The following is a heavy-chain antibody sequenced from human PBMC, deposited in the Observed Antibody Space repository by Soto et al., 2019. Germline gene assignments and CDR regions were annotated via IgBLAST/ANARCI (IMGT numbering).Heavy chain of an antibody. CDR1: GGSISSYY. D-gene: IGHD1-1*01. Sequence: QVQLQESGPGLVKPSETLSLTCTVSGGSISSYYWNWIRQPPGKGLEWIGYIYYSGSTNNNPSLKSRVTISVDTSKNQFSLKLRSVTAADTAVYYCARDPTRGERLYGMDVWGQGTTVTVSS. CDR2: IYYSGST. J-gene: IGHJ6*02. CDR3: ARDPTRGERLYGMDV. V-gene: IGHV4-59*01.